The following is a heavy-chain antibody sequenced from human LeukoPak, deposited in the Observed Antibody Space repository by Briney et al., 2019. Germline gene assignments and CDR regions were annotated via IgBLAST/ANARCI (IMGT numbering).Heavy chain of an antibody. V-gene: IGHV4-38-2*02. J-gene: IGHJ3*02. Sequence: SETLSLTCTVSGYSISSGYYWGWIRQPPGKGLEWIGSINHSGSTNYNPSLKSRVTISVDTSKNQFSLKLSSVTAADTAVYYCARPRYYYDPRAAFDIWGQGTMVTVSS. D-gene: IGHD3-22*01. CDR3: ARPRYYYDPRAAFDI. CDR1: GYSISSGYY. CDR2: INHSGST.